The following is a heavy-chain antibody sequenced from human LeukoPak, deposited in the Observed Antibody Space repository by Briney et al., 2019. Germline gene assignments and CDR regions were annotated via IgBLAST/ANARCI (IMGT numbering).Heavy chain of an antibody. Sequence: TGGSLRLSCAASGFTFSSYDMIWVRQAPGKGLEWVSIISASGGSTYYADSVKGRFTISRDNSKNTLYLQMNSLRAEDTALYYFAKGPTKSREASFDYWGQGTLVTVSS. J-gene: IGHJ4*02. V-gene: IGHV3-23*01. CDR3: AKGPTKSREASFDY. D-gene: IGHD2-21*01. CDR2: ISASGGST. CDR1: GFTFSSYD.